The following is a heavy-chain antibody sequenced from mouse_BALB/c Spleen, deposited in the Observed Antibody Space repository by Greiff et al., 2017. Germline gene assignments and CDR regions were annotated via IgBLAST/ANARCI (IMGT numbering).Heavy chain of an antibody. Sequence: EVQRVESGPSLVKPSQTLSLTCSVTGDSITSGYWNWIRKFPGNKLEYMGYISYSGSTYYNPSLKSRISITRDTSKNQYYLQLNSVTTEDTATYYCARYPTTTAPFYYAMDYWGQGTSVTVSS. CDR1: GDSITSGY. CDR3: ARYPTTTAPFYYAMDY. CDR2: ISYSGST. D-gene: IGHD1-2*01. J-gene: IGHJ4*01. V-gene: IGHV3-8*02.